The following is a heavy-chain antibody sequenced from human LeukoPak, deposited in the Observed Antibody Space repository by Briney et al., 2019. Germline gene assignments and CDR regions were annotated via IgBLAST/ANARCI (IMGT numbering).Heavy chain of an antibody. D-gene: IGHD3-22*01. CDR2: MSGSGGST. V-gene: IGHV3-23*01. CDR3: AKRGVVIRVILVGFHKEANYFDS. CDR1: GITLSNYG. Sequence: GGSLRLSCTVSGITLSNYGMSWVRQAPGKGLEWVAGMSGSGGSTNYADSVKGRFTISRDNPKNILYLQMNSLRAEDTAVYFCAKRGVVIRVILVGFHKEANYFDSWGQGALVTVSS. J-gene: IGHJ4*02.